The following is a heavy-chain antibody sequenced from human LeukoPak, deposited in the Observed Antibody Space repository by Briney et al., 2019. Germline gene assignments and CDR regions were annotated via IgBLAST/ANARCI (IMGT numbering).Heavy chain of an antibody. V-gene: IGHV4-4*02. CDR1: GGSITITNY. J-gene: IGHJ4*02. CDR3: AREGGPYRPLDY. CDR2: VNLQGST. Sequence: PSGTLSLTCGVSGGSITITNYWTWVRQPPGKGLEWIGEVNLQGSTNYNPSLMGRVAISVDTSENHISLQLTSVTAADTAGYYCAREGGPYRPLDYSGQGTLVTVSS.